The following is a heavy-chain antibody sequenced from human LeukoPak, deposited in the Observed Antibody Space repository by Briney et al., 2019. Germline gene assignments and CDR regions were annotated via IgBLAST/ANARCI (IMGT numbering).Heavy chain of an antibody. CDR2: INHSGST. J-gene: IGHJ4*02. V-gene: IGHV4-39*07. D-gene: IGHD3-22*01. CDR1: GDSISSSSYC. CDR3: ARGKWRARGPYYCDSSGYYYFDY. Sequence: SETLSLTCTVSGDSISSSSYCWDWIRQPPGKGLEWIGEINHSGSTNYNPSLKSRVTISVDTSKNQFSLKLSSVTAADTAVYYCARGKWRARGPYYCDSSGYYYFDYWGQGTLVTVSS.